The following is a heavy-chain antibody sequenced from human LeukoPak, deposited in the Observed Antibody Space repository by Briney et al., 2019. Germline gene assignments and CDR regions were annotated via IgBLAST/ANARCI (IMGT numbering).Heavy chain of an antibody. Sequence: MTSETLSLTCTVSGGSISSYYWSWIRQPAGKGLEWIGRIYTSGSTNYNPSLKSRVTMSVDTSKNQFSLKLSSVTAADTAVYYCARDYYGSGSYYVPFDYWGQGTLVTVSS. J-gene: IGHJ4*02. V-gene: IGHV4-4*07. CDR1: GGSISSYY. CDR3: ARDYYGSGSYYVPFDY. D-gene: IGHD3-10*01. CDR2: IYTSGST.